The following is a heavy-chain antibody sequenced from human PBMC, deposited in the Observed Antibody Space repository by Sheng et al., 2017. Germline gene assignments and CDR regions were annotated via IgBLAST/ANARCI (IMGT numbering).Heavy chain of an antibody. CDR2: ISWNSGSI. D-gene: IGHD2-21*02. J-gene: IGHJ4*02. V-gene: IGHV3-9*01. Sequence: EVQLVESGGGLVQPGRSLRLSCAASGFTFDDYAMHWVRQAPGKGLEWVSGISWNSGSIGYADSVKGRFTISRDNAKNSLYLQMNSLRAEDTALYYCAKDTKWGGVVTAISGLDYWGQGTLV. CDR1: GFTFDDYA. CDR3: AKDTKWGGVVTAISGLDY.